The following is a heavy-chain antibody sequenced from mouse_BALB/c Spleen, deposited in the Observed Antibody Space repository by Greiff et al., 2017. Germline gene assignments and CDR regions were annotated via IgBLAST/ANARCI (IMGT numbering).Heavy chain of an antibody. V-gene: IGHV1-39*01. J-gene: IGHJ4*01. CDR3: ARGITTMDYAMDY. CDR1: GYSFTGYN. D-gene: IGHD1-1*01. CDR2: IDPYYGGT. Sequence: VQLQQSGPELAKPGASVKISCKASGYSFTGYNMNWVKQSNGKSLEWIGNIDPYYGGTSYNQKFKGKATLTADKSSSTAYMQLSSLTSDDSAVYCCARGITTMDYAMDYWGQGTSVTVSA.